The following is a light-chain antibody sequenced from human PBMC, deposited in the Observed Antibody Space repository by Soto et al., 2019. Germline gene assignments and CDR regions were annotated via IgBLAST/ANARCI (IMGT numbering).Light chain of an antibody. CDR1: NNL. J-gene: IGLJ1*01. Sequence: QSVLTQPASVSGSPGQSITISCTGTNNLVSWYQQHPGKAPKVVLYEGTKRPSGVSNRFSGSNSGSTASLTISGLQAEDEAHYLCCAYVGARSYVFGPGTKVTVL. CDR2: EGT. V-gene: IGLV2-23*01. CDR3: CAYVGARSYV.